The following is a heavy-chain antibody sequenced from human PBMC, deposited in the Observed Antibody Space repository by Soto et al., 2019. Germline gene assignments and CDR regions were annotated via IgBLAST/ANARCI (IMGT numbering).Heavy chain of an antibody. CDR1: GYTFTGYY. D-gene: IGHD5-12*01. V-gene: IGHV1-2*02. Sequence: QVQLVQSGAEVKKPGASVKVSCKASGYTFTGYYMHWVRQAPGQGLEWMGWINPNSGGTNYAQKFQGRVTMTRDTSISTAYMELSRLRADDTAVYYCARSSARVSDSGYDFDYWGQGTLVTVSS. CDR2: INPNSGGT. J-gene: IGHJ4*02. CDR3: ARSSARVSDSGYDFDY.